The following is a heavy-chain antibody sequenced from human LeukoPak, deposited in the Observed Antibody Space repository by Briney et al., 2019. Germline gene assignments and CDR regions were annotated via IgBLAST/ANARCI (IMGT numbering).Heavy chain of an antibody. J-gene: IGHJ5*02. Sequence: ASVKVSCKASGYTFTGYYMHWVRQAPGQGLEWMGWINPNSGGTNYEQKFQGRVTMTRDTSISTAYMELSRLRSDDTAVYYCARDRPPSGSYNHNWFDPWGQGTLVTVSS. CDR2: INPNSGGT. CDR3: ARDRPPSGSYNHNWFDP. V-gene: IGHV1-2*02. CDR1: GYTFTGYY. D-gene: IGHD1-26*01.